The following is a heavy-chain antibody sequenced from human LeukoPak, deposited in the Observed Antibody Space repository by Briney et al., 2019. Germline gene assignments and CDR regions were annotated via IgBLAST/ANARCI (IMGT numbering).Heavy chain of an antibody. V-gene: IGHV3-30-3*01. CDR2: ISYDGSNK. CDR3: AREFGYSGSYFDY. J-gene: IGHJ4*02. Sequence: GGSLRLSCAASGFTFSSYGMHWVRQAPGKGLEWVAVISYDGSNKYYADSVKGRFTISRDNSKNTLYLQMNSLRAEDTAVYYCAREFGYSGSYFDYWGQGTLVTVSS. D-gene: IGHD1-26*01. CDR1: GFTFSSYG.